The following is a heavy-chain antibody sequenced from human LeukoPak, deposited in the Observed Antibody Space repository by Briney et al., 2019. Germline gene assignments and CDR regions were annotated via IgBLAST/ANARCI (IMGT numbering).Heavy chain of an antibody. Sequence: GASVKVSCKASGYTFTSYGIRWVRQAPGQGLEWMGWISAYNGNTNYAQKLQGRVTMTTDTSTSTAYMELRSLRSDDTAVYYCAREARDDILTGYYPYYFDYWRQGTLVTVSS. D-gene: IGHD3-9*01. CDR2: ISAYNGNT. CDR3: AREARDDILTGYYPYYFDY. J-gene: IGHJ4*02. CDR1: GYTFTSYG. V-gene: IGHV1-18*01.